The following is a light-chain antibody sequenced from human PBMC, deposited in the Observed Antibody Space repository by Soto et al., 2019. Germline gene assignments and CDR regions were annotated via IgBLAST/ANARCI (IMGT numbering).Light chain of an antibody. CDR2: GAS. V-gene: IGKV3-15*01. CDR3: QQYNSWPQT. Sequence: VMAPSPTPLAVSPGGRGTPSCRASETVATNLAWYQQKPGQAPRLLISGASTRATDIPARFSGSGSGTEFTLTIGSLQSEDFAVYYCQQYNSWPQTFGQGTKVDTK. J-gene: IGKJ1*01. CDR1: ETVATN.